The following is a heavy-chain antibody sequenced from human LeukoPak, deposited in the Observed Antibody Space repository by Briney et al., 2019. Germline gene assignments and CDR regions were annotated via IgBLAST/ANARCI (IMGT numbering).Heavy chain of an antibody. CDR1: GYTFTSYG. D-gene: IGHD2-15*01. V-gene: IGHV1-18*04. CDR3: ARDGVVVAADYYYYGMDV. Sequence: ASVKVSCKATGYTFTSYGISWVRQPPGQGLEWMGWISDYNGNTNYAQKLQGRVTMTTDTSTSTAYMELMSLRSDDTAVYYCARDGVVVAADYYYYGMDVWGKGTTVSVSS. CDR2: ISDYNGNT. J-gene: IGHJ6*04.